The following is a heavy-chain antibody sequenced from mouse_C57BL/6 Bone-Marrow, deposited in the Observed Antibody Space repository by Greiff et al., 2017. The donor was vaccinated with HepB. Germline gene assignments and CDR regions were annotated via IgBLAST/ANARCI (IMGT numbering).Heavy chain of an antibody. J-gene: IGHJ3*01. D-gene: IGHD1-1*01. V-gene: IGHV1-75*01. Sequence: QVQLKESGPELVKPGASVKISCKASGYTFTDYYINWVKQRPGQGLEWIGWIFPGSGSTYYNEKFKGKATLTVGKSSSAAYMLLSSLNSEDSAVYFCARRGNYYGSPWFGYWGQGTLVTVYA. CDR3: ARRGNYYGSPWFGY. CDR1: GYTFTDYY. CDR2: IFPGSGST.